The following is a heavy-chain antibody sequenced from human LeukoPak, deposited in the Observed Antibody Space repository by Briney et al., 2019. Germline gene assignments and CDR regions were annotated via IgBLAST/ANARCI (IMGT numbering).Heavy chain of an antibody. CDR1: GGSFSGYY. CDR2: INHSGST. CDR3: ARGPEYYYDSSGRAYYFDY. Sequence: SETLSLTCAVYGGSFSGYYWSWIRQLPGKGLEWIGEINHSGSTNYNPSLKSRVTISVDTSKNQFSLKLSSVTAADTAVYYCARGPEYYYDSSGRAYYFDYWGQGTLVTVSS. V-gene: IGHV4-34*01. J-gene: IGHJ4*02. D-gene: IGHD3-22*01.